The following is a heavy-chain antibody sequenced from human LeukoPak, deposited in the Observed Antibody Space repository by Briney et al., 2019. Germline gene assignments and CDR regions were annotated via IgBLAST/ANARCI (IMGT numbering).Heavy chain of an antibody. V-gene: IGHV4-4*09. CDR1: GGSISSYY. Sequence: PSASLSLIRPVSGGSISSYYWGSIRQPPGKGLGWIGYIYTSGSTNYNPSLRSRVTISVDTSKNQFSLKLSSVTAADTAVYYCARRTLWSGYYPNYYYYYMDVWGKGTTVTVSS. CDR2: IYTSGST. J-gene: IGHJ6*03. D-gene: IGHD3-3*01. CDR3: ARRTLWSGYYPNYYYYYMDV.